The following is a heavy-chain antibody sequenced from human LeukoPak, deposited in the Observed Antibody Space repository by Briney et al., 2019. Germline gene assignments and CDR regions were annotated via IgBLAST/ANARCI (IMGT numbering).Heavy chain of an antibody. CDR1: GYTFTDYY. Sequence: ASVKVSCKASGYTFTDYYIHWVRQAPGQGLEWMGWINPNSGGTNYAQKFQGRVTMTGDTSISTAYMELSGLRSDDTAVYYCARVDRYHYYLDVWGKGTTVTVSS. V-gene: IGHV1-2*02. CDR3: ARVDRYHYYLDV. J-gene: IGHJ6*03. CDR2: INPNSGGT.